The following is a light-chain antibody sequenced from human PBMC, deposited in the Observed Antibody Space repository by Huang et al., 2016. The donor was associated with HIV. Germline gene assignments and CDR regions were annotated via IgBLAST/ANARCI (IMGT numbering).Light chain of an antibody. CDR2: AAS. CDR1: QGISSY. V-gene: IGKV1-9*01. CDR3: QQLNNYPVT. J-gene: IGKJ4*01. Sequence: IQLTQSPSPLSASVGDRVTITCRASQGISSYLAWYQQQPGKAPKLLIYAASTLESGVPSRFSGSGSGTDFTLTISSLRPEDFATYYCQQLNNYPVTFGGGTKVEIK.